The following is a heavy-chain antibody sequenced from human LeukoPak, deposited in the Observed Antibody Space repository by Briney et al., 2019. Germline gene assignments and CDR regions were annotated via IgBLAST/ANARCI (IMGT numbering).Heavy chain of an antibody. D-gene: IGHD3-16*01. CDR2: IYYSRST. CDR3: ARLYYGGWGGLDV. CDR1: GVSVSSSSYY. V-gene: IGHV4-39*01. J-gene: IGHJ6*02. Sequence: PSETLSLTCTASGVSVSSSSYYWGRIRQPPGMELEWIGSIYYSRSTYYNPSLKSRVTISGDTSKNQFSLKLSSVTAADTAVYDCARLYYGGWGGLDVWGQGTTVTVSS.